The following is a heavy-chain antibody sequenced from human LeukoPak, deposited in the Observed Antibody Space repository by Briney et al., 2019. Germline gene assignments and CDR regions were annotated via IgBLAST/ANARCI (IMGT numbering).Heavy chain of an antibody. CDR1: GITLSNYG. CDR3: AKRGVVIRVILVGFHKEAYYFDS. V-gene: IGHV3-23*01. Sequence: PGGSLRLSCAVSGITLSNYGMSWVRQAPGKGLEWVAGISDSGGTTKYADSVKGRFTISRDNRKTTLYLQMNSLRAEDTAVYFCAKRGVVIRVILVGFHKEAYYFDSWGQGALVTVSS. D-gene: IGHD3-22*01. J-gene: IGHJ4*02. CDR2: ISDSGGTT.